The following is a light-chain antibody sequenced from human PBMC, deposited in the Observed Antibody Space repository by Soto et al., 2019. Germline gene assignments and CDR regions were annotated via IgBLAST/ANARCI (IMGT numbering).Light chain of an antibody. CDR1: QKIGTF. Sequence: EIVLTQSPATLSLSPGERATLSCRASQKIGTFLAWYQQKPGQAPRLLSYDASNRATGVPPRFSGSGSGTDFTLTITSPEPEDLAVYYCQHRFNWPLTFGGGAKVEIK. CDR3: QHRFNWPLT. J-gene: IGKJ4*01. V-gene: IGKV3-11*01. CDR2: DAS.